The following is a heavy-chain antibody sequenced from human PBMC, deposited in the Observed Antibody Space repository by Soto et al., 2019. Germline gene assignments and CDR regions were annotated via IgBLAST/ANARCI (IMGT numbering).Heavy chain of an antibody. CDR1: GSAFSSSY. V-gene: IGHV3-74*01. D-gene: IGHD4-17*01. J-gene: IGHJ5*02. Sequence: GGSLRLSCGASGSAFSSSYMHWVRQAPGKGLVWVSRINGDGSSTNYADSVKGRFTISRDNTKNTLYLQMNSLRAEDTAVYYCARDQLTGDYFDAWGQGTLVTVSS. CDR3: ARDQLTGDYFDA. CDR2: INGDGSST.